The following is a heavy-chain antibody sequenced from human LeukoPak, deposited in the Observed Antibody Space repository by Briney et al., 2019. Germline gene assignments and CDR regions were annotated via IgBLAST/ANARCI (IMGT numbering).Heavy chain of an antibody. CDR2: INLSGGST. Sequence: ASVKVSCKASGYTFTSYHMHWVRQAPGQGLEWVGIINLSGGSTTYAQKYQGRVTMTRDTSTSTVYMELSSLRSEDTAVYYCARDYDSSGFLAYWGQGTLVTVSS. V-gene: IGHV1-46*01. D-gene: IGHD3-22*01. CDR1: GYTFTSYH. J-gene: IGHJ4*02. CDR3: ARDYDSSGFLAY.